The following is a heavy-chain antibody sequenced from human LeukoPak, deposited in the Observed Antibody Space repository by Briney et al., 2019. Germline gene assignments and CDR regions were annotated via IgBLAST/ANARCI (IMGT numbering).Heavy chain of an antibody. D-gene: IGHD2-15*01. CDR3: VTYCSGGSCYSSDAFDI. V-gene: IGHV4-61*01. J-gene: IGHJ3*02. Sequence: SETLSLTCTVPGGSVSSGSYYWSWIRQPPGNGLEWLGYIYYSVSTNYNPSLKSRVSISVDTSKNQFCLKLSSVTAADTVVYYCVTYCSGGSCYSSDAFDIWGQGTMVTVSS. CDR1: GGSVSSGSYY. CDR2: IYYSVST.